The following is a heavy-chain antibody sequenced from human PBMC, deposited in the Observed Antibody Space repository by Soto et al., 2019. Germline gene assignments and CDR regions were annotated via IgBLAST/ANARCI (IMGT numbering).Heavy chain of an antibody. Sequence: SETLSLTCAVYGGSFSGYYWSWIRQPPGKGLEWIGEINHSGSTNYNPSLKSRVTISVDTSKNQFSLKLSSVTAADTAVYYCARRMATTQSFDYWGQGTLVTVSS. J-gene: IGHJ4*02. D-gene: IGHD5-12*01. CDR3: ARRMATTQSFDY. CDR1: GGSFSGYY. CDR2: INHSGST. V-gene: IGHV4-34*01.